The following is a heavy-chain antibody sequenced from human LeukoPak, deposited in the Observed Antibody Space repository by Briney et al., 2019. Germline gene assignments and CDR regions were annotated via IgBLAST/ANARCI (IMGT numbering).Heavy chain of an antibody. D-gene: IGHD3-22*01. V-gene: IGHV4-4*07. Sequence: SETLSPTCTVSGGSIISYYGSWVRQSAGKGLEWIGRIYPSGSTEYNTSLKSRVTMSVDMSKKQFSLKLTSVTAADTAVYYCARLKFYDSTGYTPGYYMRFWEKEHAVTLSS. CDR1: GGSIISYY. CDR3: ARLKFYDSTGYTPGYYMRF. CDR2: IYPSGST. J-gene: IGHJ6*03.